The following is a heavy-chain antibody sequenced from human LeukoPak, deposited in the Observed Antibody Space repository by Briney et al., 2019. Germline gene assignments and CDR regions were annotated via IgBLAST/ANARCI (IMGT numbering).Heavy chain of an antibody. J-gene: IGHJ4*02. Sequence: GGSLRLSCAASGFTFSSYGMYWVRQAPGKGLEWVAVIWYDGSNKYYADSVKGRFTISRDNAKNSLYLQMNSLRAEDTAIYYCTRVGYIDEGIDYWGQGTLVTVSS. CDR2: IWYDGSNK. CDR3: TRVGYIDEGIDY. V-gene: IGHV3-33*03. CDR1: GFTFSSYG. D-gene: IGHD5-24*01.